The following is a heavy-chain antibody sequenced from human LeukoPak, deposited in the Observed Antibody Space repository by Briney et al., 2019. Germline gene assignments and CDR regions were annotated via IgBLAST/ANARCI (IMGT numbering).Heavy chain of an antibody. CDR3: AKGGGGRLIYYYYMDV. V-gene: IGHV3-21*04. J-gene: IGHJ6*03. CDR1: GFTFSNYN. D-gene: IGHD3-16*01. CDR2: ISSSSSYI. Sequence: GGSLRLSCAASGFTFSNYNMNWVRQAPGKGLEWVSSISSSSSYIYYADSVKGRFTISRDNAKNSLYLQMNSLRAEDMALYYCAKGGGGRLIYYYYMDVWGKGTTVTVSS.